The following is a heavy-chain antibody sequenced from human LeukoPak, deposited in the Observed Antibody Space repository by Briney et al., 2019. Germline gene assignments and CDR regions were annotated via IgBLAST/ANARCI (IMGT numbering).Heavy chain of an antibody. D-gene: IGHD5-18*01. CDR2: LYTSGST. Sequence: SETLSLTCTVSGGSISSYYWSWIRQPAGKGLEWIGRLYTSGSTNYNPSLKSRVTISADTSKNQFSLKVSSVTAADTGVYYCARAGYSYGSIVFDYWGQGTLVTVSS. CDR1: GGSISSYY. V-gene: IGHV4-4*07. CDR3: ARAGYSYGSIVFDY. J-gene: IGHJ4*02.